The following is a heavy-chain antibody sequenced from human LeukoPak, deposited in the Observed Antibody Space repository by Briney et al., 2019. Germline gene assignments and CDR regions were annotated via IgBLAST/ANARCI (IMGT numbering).Heavy chain of an antibody. Sequence: SETLSLTCTVSGGSISSDCWSWIRQRPRKGLEWIGYIYYSGSTNTNPSLKSLVTISVDSSKNQFSLKLSPVTAAATAVYYCARHWVLRGGSCKSGCAFDIWGQGTMVTVSS. D-gene: IGHD2-15*01. CDR3: ARHWVLRGGSCKSGCAFDI. J-gene: IGHJ3*02. CDR1: GGSISSDC. CDR2: IYYSGST. V-gene: IGHV4-59*08.